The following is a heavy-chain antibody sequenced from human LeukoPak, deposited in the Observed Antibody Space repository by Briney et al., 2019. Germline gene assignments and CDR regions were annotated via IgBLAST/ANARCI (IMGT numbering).Heavy chain of an antibody. CDR2: LYSDGNT. CDR1: GFTFTRHD. CDR3: ARGVEPLAANTLAY. Sequence: PGGSLRLSCAASGFTFTRHDMNWVRQAPGKGLEWVSVLYSDGNTKYADSVQGRFTISRDNSKNTLYLEMNSLSPDDTAVYYCARGVEPLAANTLAYWGQGTLVTVSS. D-gene: IGHD1-14*01. V-gene: IGHV3-53*01. J-gene: IGHJ4*02.